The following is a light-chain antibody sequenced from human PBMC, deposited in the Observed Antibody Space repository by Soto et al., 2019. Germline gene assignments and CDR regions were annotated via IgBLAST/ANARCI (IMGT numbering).Light chain of an antibody. J-gene: IGLJ1*01. CDR3: CSYAGSYTYV. CDR2: DVS. CDR1: SSDVGGYKY. V-gene: IGLV2-11*01. Sequence: QSALTQPRSVSGSPGQSVTISCTGTSSDVGGYKYVSWYQQHPGKAPKVMIYDVSERPSGVPDRFSGSKSGNTASLTISGLQAEDEAVYYCCSYAGSYTYVFGTGTKLTVL.